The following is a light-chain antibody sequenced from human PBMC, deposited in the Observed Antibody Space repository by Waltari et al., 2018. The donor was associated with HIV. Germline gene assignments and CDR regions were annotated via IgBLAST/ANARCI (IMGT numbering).Light chain of an antibody. CDR2: QDR. CDR3: QAWDSSTVV. V-gene: IGLV3-1*01. J-gene: IGLJ2*01. Sequence: SYDLTQPPSVSVSPGQTASITCSGDNLGDKYACWYQQKPGQSPVLVIYQDRKRPSGIPERFSGSNSGNTATLTISGIQAMDEADYYCQAWDSSTVVFGGGTKLTVL. CDR1: NLGDKY.